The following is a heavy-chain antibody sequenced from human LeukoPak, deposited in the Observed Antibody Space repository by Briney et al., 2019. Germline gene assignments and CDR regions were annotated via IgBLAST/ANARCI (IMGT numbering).Heavy chain of an antibody. J-gene: IGHJ5*02. Sequence: PSETLSLTCAVYGGSFSGYYWSWIRQPPGKGLEWIGEINHSGSTNYNPSLKSRVTISVDTSKNQFSLKLSSVTAADTAVYYCARDLGIVVVPAAIGAWFDPWGQGTLVTVSS. CDR1: GGSFSGYY. CDR3: ARDLGIVVVPAAIGAWFDP. V-gene: IGHV4-34*01. D-gene: IGHD2-2*02. CDR2: INHSGST.